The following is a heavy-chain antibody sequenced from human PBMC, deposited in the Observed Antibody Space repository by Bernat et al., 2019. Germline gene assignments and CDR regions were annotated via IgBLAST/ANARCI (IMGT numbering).Heavy chain of an antibody. CDR1: GFTFSSYG. CDR3: ARDGSGYPGAFDI. D-gene: IGHD3-3*01. Sequence: VQLVESGGGVVQPGRSLRLSCAASGFTFSSYGMHWVRQAPGKGLEWVAVIWYDGSNKYYADSVKGRFTISRDNSKNTLYLQMNSLRAEDTAVYYCARDGSGYPGAFDIWGQGTMVTVSS. V-gene: IGHV3-33*01. CDR2: IWYDGSNK. J-gene: IGHJ3*02.